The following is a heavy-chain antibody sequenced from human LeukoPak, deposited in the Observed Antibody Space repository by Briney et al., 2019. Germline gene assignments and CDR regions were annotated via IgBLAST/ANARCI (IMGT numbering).Heavy chain of an antibody. CDR1: GLTFSSYS. D-gene: IGHD3-22*01. V-gene: IGHV3-21*01. CDR2: ISSSSSYI. Sequence: GGSLRLSCAASGLTFSSYSMNWVRQAPGKGLEWVSSISSSSSYIYYADSVKGRFTISRDNAKNSLYLQMSSLRAEDTAVYYCARDQKSTLSSGYALDYWGQGTLVTVSS. CDR3: ARDQKSTLSSGYALDY. J-gene: IGHJ4*02.